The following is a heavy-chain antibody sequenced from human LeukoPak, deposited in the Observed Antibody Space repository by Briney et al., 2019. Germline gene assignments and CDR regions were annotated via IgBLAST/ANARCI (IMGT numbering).Heavy chain of an antibody. J-gene: IGHJ4*02. CDR2: ISPNSGAT. V-gene: IGHV1-2*02. D-gene: IGHD1-26*01. Sequence: ASVTVSCKASGYTFTGYYIHWVRQAPGQGLEWMGCISPNSGATRYAQRFQGRVTMTSDTSINTTYMERSRLTSDDTAVYYCARGMRWELRATDYWGQGALVTVSS. CDR1: GYTFTGYY. CDR3: ARGMRWELRATDY.